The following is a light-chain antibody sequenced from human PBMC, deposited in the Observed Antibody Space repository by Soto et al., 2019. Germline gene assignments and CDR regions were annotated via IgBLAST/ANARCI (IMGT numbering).Light chain of an antibody. Sequence: QAVLTQPPSASGTPGQKVTISCSGSNSNIGTNAVTWYQQIPGTAPKLLIYNNNQRPSGVPDRFSGSKSGTSASLAISGLQSEDEADYPCATWDDSLRTGVFGGGTKLTVL. CDR3: ATWDDSLRTGV. J-gene: IGLJ3*02. CDR1: NSNIGTNA. CDR2: NNN. V-gene: IGLV1-44*01.